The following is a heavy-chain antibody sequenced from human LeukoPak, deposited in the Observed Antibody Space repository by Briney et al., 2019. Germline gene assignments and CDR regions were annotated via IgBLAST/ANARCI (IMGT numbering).Heavy chain of an antibody. Sequence: ASVKVSCKASGYTFTSYYMHWVRQAPGQGLEWMGIINPSGGSTSHAQKFQGRVTMTRDTSTSTVYMELSSLRSEDTAVYYCARDNYYDSSGYRNWFDPWGQGTLVTVSS. CDR3: ARDNYYDSSGYRNWFDP. CDR1: GYTFTSYY. V-gene: IGHV1-46*01. J-gene: IGHJ5*02. D-gene: IGHD3-22*01. CDR2: INPSGGST.